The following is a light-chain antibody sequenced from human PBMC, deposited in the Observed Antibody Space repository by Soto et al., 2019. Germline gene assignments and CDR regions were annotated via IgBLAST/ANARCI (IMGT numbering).Light chain of an antibody. V-gene: IGKV3-15*01. CDR3: QQYNNWPFT. Sequence: EIVMTQSPATLSVSPGERATLSCRASQSLSTNLAWYQQKPGQAPRLLIYGASTRATGIPARFSGSGSGTEFTLTISSLQSEDSAVYYCQQYNNWPFTFGPGTKVDIK. CDR2: GAS. CDR1: QSLSTN. J-gene: IGKJ3*01.